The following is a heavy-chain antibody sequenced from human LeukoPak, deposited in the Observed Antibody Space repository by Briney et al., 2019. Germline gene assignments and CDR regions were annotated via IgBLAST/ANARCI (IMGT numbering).Heavy chain of an antibody. CDR2: FDPEDGET. CDR3: ATAYFDY. J-gene: IGHJ4*02. V-gene: IGHV1-24*01. CDR1: GYTFTSDY. Sequence: GASVKVSCKASGYTFTSDYMHWVRHAPGQGLERVGGFDPEDGETNNAQKFQGRVTMTEDTSTDTAYMELSSLRSEDTAVYYCATAYFDYWGQGTLVTVSS.